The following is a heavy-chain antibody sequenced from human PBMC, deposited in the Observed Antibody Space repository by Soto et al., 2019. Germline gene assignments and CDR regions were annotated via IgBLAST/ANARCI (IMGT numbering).Heavy chain of an antibody. CDR2: TYYSRST. CDR3: ARAYDSGGYRVYYYYGMDV. V-gene: IGHV4-61*01. D-gene: IGHD3-22*01. CDR1: GGSVSNGSSY. J-gene: IGHJ6*02. Sequence: SETLSLTCTVSGGSVSNGSSYWTWIRQPPGKGLEWIGYTYYSRSTNYNPSLKSRVTISADAPKDQFSLRLTSVTAADTAVYYCARAYDSGGYRVYYYYGMDVWGQGTTVTVSS.